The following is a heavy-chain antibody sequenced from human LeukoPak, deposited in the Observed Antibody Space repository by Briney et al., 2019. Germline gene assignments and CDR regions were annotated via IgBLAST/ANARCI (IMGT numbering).Heavy chain of an antibody. J-gene: IGHJ4*02. CDR1: GYTFTSYY. Sequence: ASVKVSCKASGYTFTSYYMHWVRQAPGQGLEWMGIINPSGGSISYAQKFQGGVTMTRDTSTSTVYMELSSLRSEDTAVYYCARAPPYCGGDCYRFDYWGQGTLVTVSS. D-gene: IGHD2-21*02. CDR2: INPSGGSI. V-gene: IGHV1-46*01. CDR3: ARAPPYCGGDCYRFDY.